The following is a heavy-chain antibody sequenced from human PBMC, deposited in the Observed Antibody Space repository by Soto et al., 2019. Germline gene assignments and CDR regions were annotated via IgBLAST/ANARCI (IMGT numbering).Heavy chain of an antibody. J-gene: IGHJ4*01. V-gene: IGHV5-51*01. Sequence: PGESLKISCKASGYSSANFWIGWVRQMPGKGLEWMGFIHLGGSDTRYTPSFQDQVTISAARSVNTAYLQWGSLKASDTAMYHCARICSYASGSYCNFDYWGHGTLVTVSS. D-gene: IGHD3-10*01. CDR3: ARICSYASGSYCNFDY. CDR1: GYSSANFW. CDR2: IHLGGSDT.